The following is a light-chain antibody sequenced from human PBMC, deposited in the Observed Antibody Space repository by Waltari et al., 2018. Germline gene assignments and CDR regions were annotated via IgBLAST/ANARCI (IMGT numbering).Light chain of an antibody. V-gene: IGKV3-20*01. CDR2: DAS. Sequence: EIVLPPSPGTLSLSPGERAPLSCSASQSVGRYLAWYQQKPGQAPRLLIYDASTRATGIPDRFSGSGSGTDFSLTISRLEPEDFAVYYCQKYVNLPATFGQGTKVEIK. J-gene: IGKJ1*01. CDR3: QKYVNLPAT. CDR1: QSVGRY.